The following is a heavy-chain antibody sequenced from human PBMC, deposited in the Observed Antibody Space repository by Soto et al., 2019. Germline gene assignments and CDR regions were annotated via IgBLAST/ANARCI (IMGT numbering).Heavy chain of an antibody. V-gene: IGHV3-30*18. CDR2: ISYDGSNK. CDR3: AKLGATNYDYVWGSSGY. D-gene: IGHD3-16*01. CDR1: GFTFSSYG. Sequence: QVQLVESGGGVVQPGRSLRLSCAASGFTFSSYGMHWVRQAPGKGLEWVAVISYDGSNKYYADSVKGRFPISRDNSKNTLYLQMNSLRDEDTAVYYCAKLGATNYDYVWGSSGYWGQGTLVNVSS. J-gene: IGHJ4*02.